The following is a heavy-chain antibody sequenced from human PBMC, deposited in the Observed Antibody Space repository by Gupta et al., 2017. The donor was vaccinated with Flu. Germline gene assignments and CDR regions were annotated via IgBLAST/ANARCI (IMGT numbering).Heavy chain of an antibody. Sequence: WVGQATGKGLEWVAVMSYDGTNQYYADSVKGLCTISRDNSMNTLELQMDSLGVEDTAVYYCAGDSGYDFCCGRRTPYYIDVWGIVTTV. CDR2: MSYDGTNQ. CDR3: AGDSGYDFCCGRRTPYYIDV. D-gene: IGHD3-3*01. V-gene: IGHV3-30-3*01. J-gene: IGHJ6*03.